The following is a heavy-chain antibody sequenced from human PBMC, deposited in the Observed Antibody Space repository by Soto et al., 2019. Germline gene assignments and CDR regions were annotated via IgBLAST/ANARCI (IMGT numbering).Heavy chain of an antibody. J-gene: IGHJ6*02. CDR3: ARLYGGHTTGGMDV. D-gene: IGHD4-17*01. CDR1: GYTFTSYG. V-gene: IGHV1-18*01. CDR2: ISAYNGNT. Sequence: ASVKVSCKASGYTFTSYGISWVRQAPGQGLEWMGWISAYNGNTNYAQKLQGRVTMTTDTSTSTAYMELRSLRSDDTAVYYCARLYGGHTTGGMDVWGQGTTVTVSS.